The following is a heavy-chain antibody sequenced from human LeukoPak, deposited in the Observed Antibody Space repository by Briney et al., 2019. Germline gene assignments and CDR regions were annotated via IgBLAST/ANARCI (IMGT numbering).Heavy chain of an antibody. V-gene: IGHV3-7*01. J-gene: IGHJ4*02. CDR1: GFTFSDYW. CDR2: INQDRSEG. Sequence: GGSLRLSCAASGFTFSDYWMDWVRLAPGKGMEWVANINQDRSEGYSADSVKGRFTISRDNAKNSLYLQMNRLRTEDTAVYYCSRSLDYWGQGALVTVSS. CDR3: SRSLDY.